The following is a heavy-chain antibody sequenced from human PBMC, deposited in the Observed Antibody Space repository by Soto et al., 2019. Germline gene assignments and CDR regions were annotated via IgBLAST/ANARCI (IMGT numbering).Heavy chain of an antibody. Sequence: QVQLVQSGAEVKKPGASVTVSCKTSGYTFSNYGINWVRQAPGQGLEWMGWISGYNGNTNYAQTVQGRVTITTDTSSGTVYMELRSLQSDDTAIYYCSRFIMVGGWFDPNYYHGMDVWGQGTTVTVSS. CDR2: ISGYNGNT. D-gene: IGHD6-19*01. J-gene: IGHJ6*02. V-gene: IGHV1-18*01. CDR1: GYTFSNYG. CDR3: SRFIMVGGWFDPNYYHGMDV.